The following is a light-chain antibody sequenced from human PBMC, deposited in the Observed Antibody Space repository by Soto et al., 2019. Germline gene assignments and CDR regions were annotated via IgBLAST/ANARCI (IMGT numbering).Light chain of an antibody. CDR3: QQYKNWPPIT. V-gene: IGKV1-5*01. CDR1: QSISSW. CDR2: DAS. J-gene: IGKJ5*01. Sequence: GDIVTITCRASQSISSWLAWYQQKPGEAPKLLIYDASALPRGVPSRFSGSGSGTKFTLTIASLQPDDFATYYCQQYKNWPPITFGQGTRLEI.